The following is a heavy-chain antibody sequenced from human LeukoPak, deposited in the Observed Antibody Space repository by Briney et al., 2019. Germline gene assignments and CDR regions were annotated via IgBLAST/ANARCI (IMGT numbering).Heavy chain of an antibody. CDR3: ARLLEYFTTGVCPAQY. CDR2: VYYNGNT. V-gene: IGHV4-39*01. D-gene: IGHD2-8*01. J-gene: IGHJ4*02. Sequence: SETLSLTCTVSGGSVSSSDYYWGWIRQPPGKGLEWIGSVYYNGNTYYNPSLKSRVTMSVDTSKNQFSLKLTSVTAADTAVYFWARLLEYFTTGVCPAQYGGRGTVVTVSS. CDR1: GGSVSSSDYY.